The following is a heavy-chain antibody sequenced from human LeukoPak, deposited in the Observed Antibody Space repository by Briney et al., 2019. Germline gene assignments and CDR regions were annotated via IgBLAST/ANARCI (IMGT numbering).Heavy chain of an antibody. CDR3: AKDLTVTTLFDY. CDR1: GFTLISYA. CDR2: ISGSGGST. V-gene: IGHV3-23*01. D-gene: IGHD4-17*01. Sequence: PGGSLRLSCAASGFTLISYAMSWVRQAPGKGLEWVSAISGSGGSTYYADSVKGRFTISRDNSKSTLYLQMNSPRAEDTAVYYCAKDLTVTTLFDYWGQGTLVTVSS. J-gene: IGHJ4*02.